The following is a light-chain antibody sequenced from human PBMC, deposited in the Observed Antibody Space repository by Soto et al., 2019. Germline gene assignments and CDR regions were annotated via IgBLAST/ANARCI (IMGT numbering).Light chain of an antibody. V-gene: IGKV3-11*01. CDR2: DAS. J-gene: IGKJ2*01. Sequence: EIVLTQSPATLSLSPGERATLSCRASQSVSSYLAWYQQKPGQAPRLLIYDASNRATGIPARFSGSGSGTDLTRPISSLEPEDFAVYYCQQRSNWDTFGQGTKLEIK. CDR1: QSVSSY. CDR3: QQRSNWDT.